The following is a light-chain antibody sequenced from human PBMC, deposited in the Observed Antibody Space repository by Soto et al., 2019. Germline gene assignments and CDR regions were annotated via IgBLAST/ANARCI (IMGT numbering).Light chain of an antibody. CDR3: QQYGSSPWT. J-gene: IGKJ2*01. CDR1: QSVSNSY. CDR2: DAS. V-gene: IGKV3D-20*01. Sequence: EIVLTQSPATLSLSPGERATLSCGASQSVSNSYLAWYQQKPGLAPRLLIYDASSTATGIPDRFSGSGSGTEFTLTISRLEPEDFAVYNCQQYGSSPWTFGQGTKLEIK.